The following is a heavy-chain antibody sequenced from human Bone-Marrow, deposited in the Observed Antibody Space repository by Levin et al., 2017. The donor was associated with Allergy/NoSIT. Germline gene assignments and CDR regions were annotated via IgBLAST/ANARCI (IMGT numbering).Heavy chain of an antibody. J-gene: IGHJ4*02. CDR1: GFTARNNH. CDR2: IDSGGST. Sequence: ETLSLTCAVSGFTARNNHMSWVRQAPGKGLEWVSVIDSGGSTYYADSVKGRFIFSRDISKNTLYLQMDRLRADDTAVYYCARDRSGSFSFDSWGQGTLVTVSS. CDR3: ARDRSGSFSFDS. D-gene: IGHD1-26*01. V-gene: IGHV3-53*01.